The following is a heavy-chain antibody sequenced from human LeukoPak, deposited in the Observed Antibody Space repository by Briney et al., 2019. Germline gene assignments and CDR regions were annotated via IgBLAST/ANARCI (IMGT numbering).Heavy chain of an antibody. CDR1: GYTFTGYY. CDR2: ISAYNGNT. J-gene: IGHJ6*02. CDR3: ARDTVQLESYYYGMDV. V-gene: IGHV1-18*04. D-gene: IGHD1-1*01. Sequence: ASVKVSCKASGYTFTGYYMHWVRQAPGQGLEWMGWISAYNGNTNYAQKLQGRVTMTTDTSTSTAYMELRSLRSDDTAVYYCARDTVQLESYYYGMDVWGQGTTVTVSS.